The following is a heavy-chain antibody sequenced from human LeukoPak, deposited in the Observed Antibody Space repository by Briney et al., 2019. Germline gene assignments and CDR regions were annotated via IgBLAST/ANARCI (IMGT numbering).Heavy chain of an antibody. D-gene: IGHD6-19*01. CDR3: ARVEKQWHGIVYGMDV. CDR2: INTNTGNP. V-gene: IGHV7-4-1*02. J-gene: IGHJ6*02. Sequence: ASVKVSCKASGYTFTSYAMNWVRQAPGQGLEWMGWINTNTGNPTYAQGFTGRFVFSLDTSVSTAYLQISSLKAEDTAVYYCARVEKQWHGIVYGMDVWGQGTTVTVSS. CDR1: GYTFTSYA.